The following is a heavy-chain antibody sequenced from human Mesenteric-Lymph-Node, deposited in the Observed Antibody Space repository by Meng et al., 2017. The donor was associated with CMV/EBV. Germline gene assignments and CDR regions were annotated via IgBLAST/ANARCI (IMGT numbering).Heavy chain of an antibody. D-gene: IGHD5-24*01. J-gene: IGHJ6*02. V-gene: IGHV3-66*02. CDR1: GFTVTYSY. CDR3: ARDRMATFLGYYYYGMDV. CDR2: IYSGGSA. Sequence: GESLKISFAASGFTVTYSYMTWVRQAPGKGLAWVSLIYSGGSAHYAESVKGRFTISRDNSKNTLYLQMNSLRVEDTAVYYCARDRMATFLGYYYYGMDVWGQGTTVTVSS.